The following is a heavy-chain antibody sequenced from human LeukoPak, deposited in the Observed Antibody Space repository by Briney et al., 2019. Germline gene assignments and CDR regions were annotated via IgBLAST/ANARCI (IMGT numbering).Heavy chain of an antibody. V-gene: IGHV5-51*01. Sequence: GESLKISCKGSGYSFTSYWIGWVRQMPGKGLEWMGIIYPGDSDTRYSPSFQGRVTISADKSISTAYLQWSSLKASDTAMYYCASPYGGYCSSTSCYNTNDAFDIWGQGTMVTVSS. CDR2: IYPGDSDT. D-gene: IGHD2-2*01. J-gene: IGHJ3*02. CDR3: ASPYGGYCSSTSCYNTNDAFDI. CDR1: GYSFTSYW.